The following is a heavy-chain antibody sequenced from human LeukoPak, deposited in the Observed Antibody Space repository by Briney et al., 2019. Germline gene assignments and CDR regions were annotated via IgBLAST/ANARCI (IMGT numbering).Heavy chain of an antibody. D-gene: IGHD3-3*01. J-gene: IGHJ4*02. Sequence: GRSLRLSCAASGFTFSSYAMHWVRQAPGKGLEWVAVISYDGSNKYYADSVKGRFTISSDNSKNTLYLQMNSLRAEDTAVYYCARESTRYYDFWSGYYTNPPYYFDYWGQGTLVTVSS. CDR1: GFTFSSYA. CDR3: ARESTRYYDFWSGYYTNPPYYFDY. V-gene: IGHV3-30-3*01. CDR2: ISYDGSNK.